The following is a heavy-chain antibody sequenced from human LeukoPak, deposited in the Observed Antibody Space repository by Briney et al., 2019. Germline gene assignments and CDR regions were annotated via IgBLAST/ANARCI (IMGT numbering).Heavy chain of an antibody. CDR3: ARVSRYYFDY. J-gene: IGHJ4*02. Sequence: GASVKVSCRASGGTFSSYAISWVRQAPGQGLEWMGGIIPIFGTANYAQKFQGRVTITADESTSTAYIELSSLRSEDTAVYYCARVSRYYFDYWGQGTLVTVSS. CDR2: IIPIFGTA. V-gene: IGHV1-69*13. CDR1: GGTFSSYA.